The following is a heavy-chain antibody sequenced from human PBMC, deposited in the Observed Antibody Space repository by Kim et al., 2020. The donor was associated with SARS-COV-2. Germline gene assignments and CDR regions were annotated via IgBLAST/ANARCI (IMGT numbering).Heavy chain of an antibody. CDR1: GFTFSSYA. Sequence: GGSLRLSCAASGFTFSSYAMSWVRQAPGKGLEWVSAISGSGGSTYYADSVKGRFTISRDNSKNTLYLQMNSLRAEDTAVYYCAKDHAWMATANSGFDYWGQGTLVTVSS. CDR2: ISGSGGST. D-gene: IGHD5-18*01. J-gene: IGHJ4*02. CDR3: AKDHAWMATANSGFDY. V-gene: IGHV3-23*01.